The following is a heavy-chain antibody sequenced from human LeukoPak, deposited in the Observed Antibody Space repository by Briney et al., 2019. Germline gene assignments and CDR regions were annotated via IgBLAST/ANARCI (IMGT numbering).Heavy chain of an antibody. V-gene: IGHV3-30*02. Sequence: GGSLRLSCAASGFTFSSYGMHWDRQAPGKGLEWVAVIRYDGSNKYYADSVKGRFTISRDNSKNTLYLQMNSLRAEDTAVYYCAKDQAGKQWMALGDPGYNFDCWGQGTLVTVSS. J-gene: IGHJ4*02. D-gene: IGHD6-19*01. CDR3: AKDQAGKQWMALGDPGYNFDC. CDR2: IRYDGSNK. CDR1: GFTFSSYG.